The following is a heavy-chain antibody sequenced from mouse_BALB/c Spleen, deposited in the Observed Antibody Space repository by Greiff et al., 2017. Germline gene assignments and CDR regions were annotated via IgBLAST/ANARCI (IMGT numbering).Heavy chain of an antibody. CDR3: SRGGWFSWYFDV. D-gene: IGHD1-1*02. CDR1: GFTFSNYR. Sequence: VKLVETGGGLVRPGNSLKLSCVTSGFTFSNYRMHWLRQPPGKRLEWIAVITVKSDNYGANYAESVKGRFTISRDDSKSIVYLQMNRLREEDTATYYCSRGGWFSWYFDVWGARTTVTVSS. CDR2: ITVKSDNYGA. J-gene: IGHJ1*01. V-gene: IGHV13-2*02.